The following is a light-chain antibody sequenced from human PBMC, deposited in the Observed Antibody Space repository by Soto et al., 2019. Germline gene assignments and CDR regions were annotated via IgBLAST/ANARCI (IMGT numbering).Light chain of an antibody. J-gene: IGLJ3*02. CDR1: SSNIGAGYD. V-gene: IGLV1-40*01. Sequence: QAVVTQPPSVSGAPGQRVTISCTGSSSNIGAGYDVHWYQQLPGTAPKLLIYGNSNRPSGVPDRFSGSKSGTSASLAITGLQAEYEADYYCQSYDSSLSGSVFGGGTKLTVL. CDR3: QSYDSSLSGSV. CDR2: GNS.